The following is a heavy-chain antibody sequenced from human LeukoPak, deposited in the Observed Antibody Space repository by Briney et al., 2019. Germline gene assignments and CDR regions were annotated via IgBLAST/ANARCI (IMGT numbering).Heavy chain of an antibody. CDR3: AREVLGVRGRSFDY. J-gene: IGHJ4*02. D-gene: IGHD3-10*01. CDR1: GGSISSYY. Sequence: SETLSLTCTVSGGSISSYYWSWIRQPPGKGLEWIGYIYYSGSTNYNPSLKSRVTISVDTSKNQFSLKPSSVTAADTAVYYCAREVLGVRGRSFDYWGQGTLVTVSS. V-gene: IGHV4-59*01. CDR2: IYYSGST.